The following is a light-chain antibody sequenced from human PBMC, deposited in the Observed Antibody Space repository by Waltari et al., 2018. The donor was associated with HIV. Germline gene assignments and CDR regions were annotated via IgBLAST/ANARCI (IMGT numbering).Light chain of an antibody. CDR3: SSYTGRDIRVV. CDR2: EVN. CDR1: DSDIGSYNY. V-gene: IGLV2-8*01. J-gene: IGLJ2*01. Sequence: QSALTQPPSASGSPGQSVTISCTGSDSDIGSYNYVSWYRQHPVKAPKLMIYEVNKRPSGVPDRFSGAKSGSVASLTVSGLQADDEADYYCSSYTGRDIRVVFGGGTKLTVL.